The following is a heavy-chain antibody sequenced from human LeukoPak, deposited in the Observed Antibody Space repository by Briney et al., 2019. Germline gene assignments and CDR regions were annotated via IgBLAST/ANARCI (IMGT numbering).Heavy chain of an antibody. V-gene: IGHV3-33*01. J-gene: IGHJ4*02. Sequence: PGGSLRLSCAASGFTFSSYGMHWVRQAPGKGLEWVAVIWYDGSNKYYADSVKGRFTISRDNSKNTLYLQMNSLRAEDTAVYYCAREGYYDSSGHFDYWGQGTLVTVSS. CDR1: GFTFSSYG. CDR3: AREGYYDSSGHFDY. D-gene: IGHD3-22*01. CDR2: IWYDGSNK.